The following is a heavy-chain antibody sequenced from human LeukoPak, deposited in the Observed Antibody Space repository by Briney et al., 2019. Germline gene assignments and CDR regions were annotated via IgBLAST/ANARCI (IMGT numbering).Heavy chain of an antibody. D-gene: IGHD3-22*01. V-gene: IGHV4-39*01. Sequence: SETLSLTCAIFGDSVSRSDSYWDWIRQPPGRGLEWIGTIYYSGRTYYSPSLKSRVTLSVDMSNNQFSLTLSSVTAADTALYFCARRRYYDSSGYLEWGQGTLVTVSS. CDR1: GDSVSRSDSY. CDR3: ARRRYYDSSGYLE. CDR2: IYYSGRT. J-gene: IGHJ1*01.